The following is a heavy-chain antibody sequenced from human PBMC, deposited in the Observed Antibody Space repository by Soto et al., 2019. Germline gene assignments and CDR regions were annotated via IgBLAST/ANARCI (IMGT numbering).Heavy chain of an antibody. J-gene: IGHJ4*02. Sequence: PSETLSLTCAVYGGSFSGYYWSWIRQPPGKGLEWIGEINHSGSTNYNPSLKSRVTISVDTSKNQFSLKLSSVTAADTAVYYCARLPLGPSSSSPLARWGFDYWGQGTLVTVSS. V-gene: IGHV4-34*01. CDR2: INHSGST. D-gene: IGHD6-6*01. CDR3: ARLPLGPSSSSPLARWGFDY. CDR1: GGSFSGYY.